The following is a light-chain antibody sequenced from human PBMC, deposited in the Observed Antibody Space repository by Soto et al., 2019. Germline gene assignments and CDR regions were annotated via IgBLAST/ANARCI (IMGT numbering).Light chain of an antibody. CDR3: QQLNDYPVT. Sequence: IQLTQSASSLSASVGDIVTITCRASQGISTYLVWYQQKPGKAPKLLIYAASTLQSGVPSRFSGSGSGTDFTLSISSLQPEDFATYYCQQLNDYPVTFGQGTKVDIK. V-gene: IGKV1-9*01. J-gene: IGKJ1*01. CDR1: QGISTY. CDR2: AAS.